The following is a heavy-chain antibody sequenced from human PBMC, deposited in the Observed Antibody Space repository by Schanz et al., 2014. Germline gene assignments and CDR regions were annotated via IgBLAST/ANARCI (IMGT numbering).Heavy chain of an antibody. CDR1: GFIFSNYW. V-gene: IGHV3-74*02. CDR3: ARRMKLKVYGGKGHDSLDI. Sequence: VQLVESGGGVVQPGRSLRLSCAASGFIFSNYWMHWVRQAPGKGLVWVSRINGDGSRIAYADSVKGRFTISRDNAKNTQYLQMNTLRAEDTAVYYGARRMKLKVYGGKGHDSLDIWGQGTMVTVSS. D-gene: IGHD4-17*01. CDR2: INGDGSRI. J-gene: IGHJ3*02.